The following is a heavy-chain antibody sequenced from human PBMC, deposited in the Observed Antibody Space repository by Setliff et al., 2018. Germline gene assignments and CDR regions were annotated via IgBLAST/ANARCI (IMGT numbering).Heavy chain of an antibody. Sequence: PSETLSLTCAVSGYSINSPFTWGWIRQPPGKGLEWIGSIYHSGSSYYNPSLRSRVTISLDTSNNQFSLKLSSVTAADTAVYYCARGSTMIQGVRLYYHGLDVWGQGTTVTVSS. CDR3: ARGSTMIQGVRLYYHGLDV. CDR2: IYHSGSS. D-gene: IGHD3-10*01. CDR1: GYSINSPFT. V-gene: IGHV4-38-2*01. J-gene: IGHJ6*02.